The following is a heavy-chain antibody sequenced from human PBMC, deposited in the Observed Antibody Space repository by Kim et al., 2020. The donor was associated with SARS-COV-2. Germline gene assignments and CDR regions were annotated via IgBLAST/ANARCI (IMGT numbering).Heavy chain of an antibody. CDR1: GFTFSDYY. CDR2: ITSSGSSK. Sequence: GGSLRLSCAASGFTFSDYYMSWVRQAPGKGLEGITYITSSGSSKYYADSVKGRFTISRDNAKNSLYLQMNSLRAVDTAVYYCARAKNDAFDIWGQGTMVTVSS. V-gene: IGHV3-11*04. CDR3: ARAKNDAFDI. J-gene: IGHJ3*02.